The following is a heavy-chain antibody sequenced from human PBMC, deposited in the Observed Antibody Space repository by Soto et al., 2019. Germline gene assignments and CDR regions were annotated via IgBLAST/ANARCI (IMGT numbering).Heavy chain of an antibody. V-gene: IGHV4-39*01. CDR2: IYYSGRT. Sequence: SETLSLTCIVSGESISSSSYYWGWIRQPPGKGLEWIGSIYYSGRTYYNPSFKSRVTISIDTSKNQFSLKPSSVTATDTAVYYCARQRTTVVTQVYFDNWGQGALVTVS. CDR1: GESISSSSYY. J-gene: IGHJ4*02. D-gene: IGHD2-21*02. CDR3: ARQRTTVVTQVYFDN.